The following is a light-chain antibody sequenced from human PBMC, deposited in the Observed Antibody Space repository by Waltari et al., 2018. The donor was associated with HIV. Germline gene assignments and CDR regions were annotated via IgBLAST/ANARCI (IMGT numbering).Light chain of an antibody. CDR2: GNI. Sequence: QPVLTQPPSVSGAPGLGVTVSCTGSGSNIGAGYDVHWYQQLPGTAPTLLIYGNINRPSGVPDRFSASKSGTSASLAITGLQPEDEADYYCQSYDSSLSAWVFGGGTKLTVL. CDR1: GSNIGAGYD. J-gene: IGLJ3*02. CDR3: QSYDSSLSAWV. V-gene: IGLV1-40*01.